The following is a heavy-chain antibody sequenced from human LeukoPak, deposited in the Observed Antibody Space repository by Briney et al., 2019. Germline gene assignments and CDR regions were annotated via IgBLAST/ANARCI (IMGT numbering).Heavy chain of an antibody. CDR3: TRGRRFCGGDCHSWFDS. D-gene: IGHD2-21*02. CDR1: GFTFSNYW. V-gene: IGHV3-30*03. Sequence: GGSLRLSCAASGFTFSNYWMHWVRQAPGKGLEWVAVISYDGSNKYYADSLRGRFTISRDSAMDSVSLQMDSLRAEDTAVYYCTRGRRFCGGDCHSWFDSWGQGTLVTVSS. J-gene: IGHJ5*01. CDR2: ISYDGSNK.